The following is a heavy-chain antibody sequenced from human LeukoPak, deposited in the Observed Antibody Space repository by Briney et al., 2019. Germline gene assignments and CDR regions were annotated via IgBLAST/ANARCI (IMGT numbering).Heavy chain of an antibody. CDR3: ARVGRVITTWGGAFDY. CDR2: IIPISGTA. Sequence: GSSVKVSCKASGGTFSSYAISWVRQAPGQGLEWMGGIIPISGTANYAQKFQGRVTITADESTSTAYMELSSLRSEDTAVYYCARVGRVITTWGGAFDYWGQGTLVTVSS. J-gene: IGHJ4*02. V-gene: IGHV1-69*01. CDR1: GGTFSSYA. D-gene: IGHD3-22*01.